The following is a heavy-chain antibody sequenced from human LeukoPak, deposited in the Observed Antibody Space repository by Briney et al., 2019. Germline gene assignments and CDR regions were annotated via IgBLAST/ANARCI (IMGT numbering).Heavy chain of an antibody. CDR3: ARGTWTPTSYHDY. CDR2: ISYDGSNK. D-gene: IGHD2-2*01. J-gene: IGHJ4*02. CDR1: GFTFSSHA. Sequence: PGGSLRLSCAASGFTFSSHAMHWVRQAPGKGLEWVAVISYDGSNKYYADSVKGRFTISRDNSKNTLYLQMNSLRAEDTAVYYCARGTWTPTSYHDYWGQGTLVTVSS. V-gene: IGHV3-30*04.